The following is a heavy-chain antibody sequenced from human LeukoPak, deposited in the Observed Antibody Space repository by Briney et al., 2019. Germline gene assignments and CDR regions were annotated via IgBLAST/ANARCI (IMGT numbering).Heavy chain of an antibody. CDR1: GGSIGSYY. CDR3: ARLAPGSGYFDY. D-gene: IGHD6-19*01. V-gene: IGHV4-59*08. CDR2: LYYSGST. Sequence: PSETPSLTCTVSGGSIGSYYWNWMRQPPGEGLEWIGYLYYSGSTNYNPSLKSRVTISVDTSKNQFSLKLSSVTAADTAVYYCARLAPGSGYFDYWGQGTLVTVSS. J-gene: IGHJ4*02.